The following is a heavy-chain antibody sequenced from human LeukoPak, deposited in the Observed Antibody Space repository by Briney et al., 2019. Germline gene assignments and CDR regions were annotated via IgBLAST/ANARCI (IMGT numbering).Heavy chain of an antibody. CDR1: GGSISSSSYF. CDR3: ARVPLGSGRAFDI. J-gene: IGHJ3*02. Sequence: SETLSLICTVSGGSISSSSYFWGWIRQPPGRGLEWIGSIYYSGSTYYNPSLKSRITISIDTSKNQFSLNLSSVTAADTAVYYCARVPLGSGRAFDIWGQGTMVTVSS. V-gene: IGHV4-39*07. D-gene: IGHD3-10*01. CDR2: IYYSGST.